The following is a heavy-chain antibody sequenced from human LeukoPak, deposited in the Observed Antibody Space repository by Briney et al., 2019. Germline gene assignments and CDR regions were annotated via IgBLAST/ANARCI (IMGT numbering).Heavy chain of an antibody. CDR2: INPNSGGT. V-gene: IGHV1-2*02. CDR3: ASWSSRIAAAGEDGYYYYYMDV. J-gene: IGHJ6*03. D-gene: IGHD6-13*01. CDR1: GYTFTGYY. Sequence: ASVKVSCKASGYTFTGYYMHWVRQAPGQGLEWMGWINPNSGGTNYAQKFQGRVTMTRDTSISTAYMELSRLRSDDTAVYYCASWSSRIAAAGEDGYYYYYMDVWGKGTTVTVSS.